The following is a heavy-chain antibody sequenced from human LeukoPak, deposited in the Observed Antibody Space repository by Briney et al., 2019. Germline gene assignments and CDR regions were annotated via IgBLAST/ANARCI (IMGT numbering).Heavy chain of an antibody. CDR1: GFTFSSYS. CDR2: ISSSSSYI. D-gene: IGHD1-26*01. Sequence: GGSLRLSCAASGFTFSSYSMNWVRQAPGKGLEWVSSISSSSSYIYYADSVKGRFTISRDNAKNSLYLQMNSLRAEDTAVYYCAREKTIVGASAAFDIWGQGTMVTVSS. CDR3: AREKTIVGASAAFDI. J-gene: IGHJ3*02. V-gene: IGHV3-21*01.